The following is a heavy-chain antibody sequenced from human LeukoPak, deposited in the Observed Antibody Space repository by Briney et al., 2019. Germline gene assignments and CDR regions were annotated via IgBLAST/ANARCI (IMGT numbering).Heavy chain of an antibody. Sequence: SETLSLTCTVSGGSISSSSYYWGWIRQPPGKGLEWIGSIYYSGSTYYNPSLKSRVTISVDTSKNQFSLKLSSVTAADTAVYYCARDNLIAAPSYFDYWGQGTLVTVSS. CDR3: ARDNLIAAPSYFDY. CDR1: GGSISSSSYY. J-gene: IGHJ4*02. CDR2: IYYSGST. D-gene: IGHD6-6*01. V-gene: IGHV4-39*07.